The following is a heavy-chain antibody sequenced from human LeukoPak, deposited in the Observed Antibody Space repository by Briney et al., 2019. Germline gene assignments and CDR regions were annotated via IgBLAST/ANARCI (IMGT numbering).Heavy chain of an antibody. Sequence: SETLSLTCTVSGGSISSSSYYWGWIRQPPGKGLEWIGSIYYSGSTYYNPSLKSRVTISVDTSKNQFSLKLSSVTAADTAVYYCARATRTWGLHARESYFDYWGQGTLVTVSS. D-gene: IGHD7-27*01. V-gene: IGHV4-39*07. CDR2: IYYSGST. J-gene: IGHJ4*02. CDR1: GGSISSSSYY. CDR3: ARATRTWGLHARESYFDY.